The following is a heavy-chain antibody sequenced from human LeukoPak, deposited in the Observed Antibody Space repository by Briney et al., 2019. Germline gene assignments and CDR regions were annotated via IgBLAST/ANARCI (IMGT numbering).Heavy chain of an antibody. D-gene: IGHD1-26*01. CDR3: ARDLAMYSPDLDY. CDR2: ISAYNGNT. J-gene: IGHJ4*02. CDR1: GYIFTSYG. Sequence: ASVKVSCKASGYIFTSYGISWVRQAPGQGLEWMGWISAYNGNTNHAQNFQGRVTVTTETSTSTAYMGLRSLRSDDTAVYYCARDLAMYSPDLDYWGQGTLVTVSS. V-gene: IGHV1-18*01.